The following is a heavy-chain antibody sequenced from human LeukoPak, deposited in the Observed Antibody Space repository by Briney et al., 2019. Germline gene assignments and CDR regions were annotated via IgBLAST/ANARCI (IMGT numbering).Heavy chain of an antibody. CDR1: GFTFSSYG. CDR3: AKAPLPYCSSTSCYNFDD. CDR2: ISYDGSNK. D-gene: IGHD2-2*02. Sequence: GGSLRLSCAASGFTFSSYGMHWVRQAPGKGLEWVAVISYDGSNKYYADSVKGRFTISRDNYKNTLYQQKNSLRAEDTAVYYCAKAPLPYCSSTSCYNFDDWSQGTLVTVSS. V-gene: IGHV3-30*18. J-gene: IGHJ4*02.